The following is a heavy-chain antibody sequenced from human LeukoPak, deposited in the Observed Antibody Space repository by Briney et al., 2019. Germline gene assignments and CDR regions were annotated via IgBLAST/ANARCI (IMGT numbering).Heavy chain of an antibody. CDR2: INHSGST. Sequence: NPSETLSLTCAVYGGSFSGYHWSWIRQPPGKGLEWIGEINHSGSTNYNPSLKSRVTISVDTSKNQFSLKLSSVTAADTAVYYCAGSFYYYYGMDVWGQGTTVTVSS. V-gene: IGHV4-34*01. J-gene: IGHJ6*02. CDR3: AGSFYYYYGMDV. D-gene: IGHD2-15*01. CDR1: GGSFSGYH.